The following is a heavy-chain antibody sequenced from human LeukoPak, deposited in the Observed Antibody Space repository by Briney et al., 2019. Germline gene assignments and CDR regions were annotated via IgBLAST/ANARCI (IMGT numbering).Heavy chain of an antibody. V-gene: IGHV3-23*01. D-gene: IGHD4-17*01. CDR3: ATWDDYGDYVAFEY. CDR2: ISDRGSRT. CDR1: GITLSNCG. J-gene: IGHJ4*02. Sequence: GGSLRLSCAVSGITLSNCGMSWVRQAPGKGLEWVAGISDRGSRTNYADSVKGRFTISTDHPKNTLYLQMNSLRAEDTAVYFCATWDDYGDYVAFEYWGQGTLVTVSS.